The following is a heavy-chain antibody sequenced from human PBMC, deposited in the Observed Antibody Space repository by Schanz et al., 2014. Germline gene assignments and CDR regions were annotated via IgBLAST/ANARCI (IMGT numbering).Heavy chain of an antibody. J-gene: IGHJ4*02. CDR2: ISGSGGNT. D-gene: IGHD2-2*01. Sequence: EVQLVESGGGLIQPGGSLRLSCAASGFGFSSYWMHWVRQVPGKGLVWVSIISGSGGNTYYADAVRGRFTISRDNSKTTVYLQMNSLRAEDTAVYYCARGGFFDSTSFDSWGQGTLVTVSS. CDR1: GFGFSSYW. V-gene: IGHV3-23*04. CDR3: ARGGFFDSTSFDS.